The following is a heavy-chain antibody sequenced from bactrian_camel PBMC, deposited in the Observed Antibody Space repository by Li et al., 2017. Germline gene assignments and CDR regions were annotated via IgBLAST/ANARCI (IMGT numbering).Heavy chain of an antibody. V-gene: IGHV3S56*01. D-gene: IGHD4*01. CDR2: RNSDGTI. J-gene: IGHJ4*01. Sequence: HVQLVESGGGPVQAGGSLKLSCAATGDTIRTYCMGWFRQAPGKEREGVAVRNSDGTIKYADSVKGRFTISIDSAKNTLYLQMNNLKPEDSAVYFCAAIMVVNMKTYCSNSNCCAGQGTQVTVS. CDR1: GDTIRTYC.